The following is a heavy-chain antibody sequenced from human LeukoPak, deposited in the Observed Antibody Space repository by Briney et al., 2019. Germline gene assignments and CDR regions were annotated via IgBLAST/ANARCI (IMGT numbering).Heavy chain of an antibody. CDR3: AKDPDCTSGVCYTFFDY. CDR1: RFTFSSYA. J-gene: IGHJ4*02. Sequence: GSLRLSCAASRFTFSSYAMSWVRQAPGKGLEWVSAISGSGGVTYYADSVKGRFTISRDNSNNTLYLQMNSLRAEDTAVYYCAKDPDCTSGVCYTFFDYWGQGTLVTVSS. V-gene: IGHV3-23*01. D-gene: IGHD2-8*01. CDR2: ISGSGGVT.